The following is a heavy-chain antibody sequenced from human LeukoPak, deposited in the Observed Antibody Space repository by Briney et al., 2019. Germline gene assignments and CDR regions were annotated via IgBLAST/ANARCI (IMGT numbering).Heavy chain of an antibody. CDR2: INPNSGGT. Sequence: AASVKVSCKASGYTFTGYYMHWVRQAPGQGLEWMGWINPNSGGTNYAQKFQGRVTMTRDTSISTAYMELSRLRSDDTAVYYCARDLVVVPAAGGYYYYYMDVWGKGTTVTVPS. CDR3: ARDLVVVPAAGGYYYYYMDV. J-gene: IGHJ6*03. CDR1: GYTFTGYY. V-gene: IGHV1-2*02. D-gene: IGHD2-2*01.